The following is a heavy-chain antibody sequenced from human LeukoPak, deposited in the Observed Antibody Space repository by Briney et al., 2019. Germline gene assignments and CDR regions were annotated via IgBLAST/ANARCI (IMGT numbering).Heavy chain of an antibody. J-gene: IGHJ4*02. CDR3: ARPTGVVTPYYFDY. D-gene: IGHD4-23*01. CDR1: GFTFSSYS. Sequence: GGSLRLSCAASGFTFSSYSMNWVRQAPGKGLEWVSSISSSSSYIYYADSVKGRFTISRDNAKNSLYLQMNSLRAEDTAVYYCARPTGVVTPYYFDYWGQGTLVTVSS. CDR2: ISSSSSYI. V-gene: IGHV3-21*01.